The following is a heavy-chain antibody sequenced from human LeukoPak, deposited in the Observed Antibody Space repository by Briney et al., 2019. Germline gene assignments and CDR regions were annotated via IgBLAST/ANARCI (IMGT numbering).Heavy chain of an antibody. CDR2: INHSGST. J-gene: IGHJ6*02. CDR1: GFTFSNYD. Sequence: GSLRLSCAASGFTFSNYDMNWVRQPPGKGLERIGEINHSGSTNYNPSLKSRVTISVDTSKNQFSLKLSSVTAADTAVYYCARGRRNYCSGGSCYSEVGYYYYGMDVWGQGTTVTVSS. CDR3: ARGRRNYCSGGSCYSEVGYYYYGMDV. V-gene: IGHV4-34*01. D-gene: IGHD2-15*01.